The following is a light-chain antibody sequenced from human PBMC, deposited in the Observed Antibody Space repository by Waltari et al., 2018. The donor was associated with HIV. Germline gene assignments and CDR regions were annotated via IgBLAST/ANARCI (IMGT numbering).Light chain of an antibody. Sequence: QSALTQPASVSGSPGQSITIPCTGTSRDVGRYNLVSWYHQTPGKAPKLMIYEFSKRPSGVSNRFSGSKSGNTASLTISGLQAEDEADYYCCSYAGSSTLVFGGGTKLTVL. V-gene: IGLV2-23*02. CDR2: EFS. CDR3: CSYAGSSTLV. J-gene: IGLJ2*01. CDR1: SRDVGRYNL.